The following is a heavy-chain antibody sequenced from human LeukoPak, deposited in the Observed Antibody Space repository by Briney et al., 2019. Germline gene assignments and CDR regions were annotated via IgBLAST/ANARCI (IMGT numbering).Heavy chain of an antibody. Sequence: PGRSLRLSCAASGYTFSSYDVHWLRQAPGKGLEWVAVISSIVNYMYYADSVRRRFPISRDNSKHIVYLQMNTVTPEDTAVFYCARQGPPGQWYLDLWGRGGTLVTVSS. CDR3: ARQGPPGQWYLDL. J-gene: IGHJ2*01. CDR1: GYTFSSYD. V-gene: IGHV3-30-3*01. CDR2: ISSIVNYM.